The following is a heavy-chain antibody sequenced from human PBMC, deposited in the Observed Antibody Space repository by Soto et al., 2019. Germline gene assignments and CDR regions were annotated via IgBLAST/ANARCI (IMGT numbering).Heavy chain of an antibody. V-gene: IGHV3-23*01. D-gene: IGHD1-1*01. CDR2: IDYTGGTT. CDR3: PKADTTTTGLYYFDY. J-gene: IGHJ4*02. CDR1: GFTFSILA. Sequence: PGGSLRLSCAASGFTFSILAMGWVRQAPGKGLEWVSVIDYTGGTTYYTDSVKGRFIISRDNSKKILYLQMNSLRTEDTAIYYCPKADTTTTGLYYFDYWGRGALVTVSS.